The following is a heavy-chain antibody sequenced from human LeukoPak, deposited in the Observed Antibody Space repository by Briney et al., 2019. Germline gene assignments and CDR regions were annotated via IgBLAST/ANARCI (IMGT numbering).Heavy chain of an antibody. CDR1: RFTLDDHA. V-gene: IGHV3-9*01. Sequence: GRSLRLSCAASRFTLDDHAMHWVRQVPGKGLEWVAGITWNGAITGYVDSVKGRFTISRDNAKNSLFLHMNSLRTEDTAFYYCARDITPSFESSGIDFWGQGTLVTVSS. D-gene: IGHD3-22*01. CDR2: ITWNGAIT. CDR3: ARDITPSFESSGIDF. J-gene: IGHJ4*02.